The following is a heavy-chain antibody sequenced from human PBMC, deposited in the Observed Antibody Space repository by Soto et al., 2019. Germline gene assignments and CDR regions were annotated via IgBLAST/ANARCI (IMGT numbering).Heavy chain of an antibody. V-gene: IGHV4-31*03. CDR1: GGSIIDGQTY. CDR2: INYRGTT. D-gene: IGHD2-15*01. J-gene: IGHJ4*02. Sequence: QVQLQESGPGLVKPSQTLSLTCTVSGGSIIDGQTYLNWIRQHPERGLEWMGYINYRGTTNYSPALKSRLIISVDTSKNQFSLTLTSVTAADTAVYYCARDAPGVAPFWGQGTLVTVSS. CDR3: ARDAPGVAPF.